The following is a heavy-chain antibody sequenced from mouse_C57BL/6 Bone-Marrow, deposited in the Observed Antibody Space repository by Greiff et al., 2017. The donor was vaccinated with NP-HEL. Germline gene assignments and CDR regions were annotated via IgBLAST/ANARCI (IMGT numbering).Heavy chain of an antibody. CDR3: ARRGIYYDYDEFAY. J-gene: IGHJ3*01. CDR2: IHPNSGST. CDR1: GYTFTSYW. V-gene: IGHV1-64*01. Sequence: QVQLKQPGAELVKPGASVKLSCKASGYTFTSYWMHWVKQRPGQGLEWIGMIHPNSGSTNYNEKFKSKATLTVDTSSSTAYMQLSSLTSEDSAVYYCARRGIYYDYDEFAYWGQGTLVTVSA. D-gene: IGHD2-4*01.